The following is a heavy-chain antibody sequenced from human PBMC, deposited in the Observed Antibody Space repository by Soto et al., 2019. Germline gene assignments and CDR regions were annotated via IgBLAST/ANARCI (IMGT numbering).Heavy chain of an antibody. V-gene: IGHV4-61*01. D-gene: IGHD2-2*01. CDR1: GGSVSSGSYY. J-gene: IGHJ5*02. CDR2: IYYSGGT. Sequence: SETLSLTCTVSGGSVSSGSYYWSWIRQPPGKGLEWIGYIYYSGGTNYNPSLKSRVTISVDTSKNQFSLKLSSVTAADTAVYYCARVGYCSSTSCGWFDPWGQGTLVTVSS. CDR3: ARVGYCSSTSCGWFDP.